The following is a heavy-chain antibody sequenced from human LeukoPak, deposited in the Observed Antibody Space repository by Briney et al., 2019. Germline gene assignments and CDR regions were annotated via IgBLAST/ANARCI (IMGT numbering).Heavy chain of an antibody. CDR2: IYYSGST. CDR3: ARAIYDSSGYYWDAFDI. J-gene: IGHJ3*02. Sequence: PSETLSLTCTVSGGSISSYYWSWIRQPPGKGLEWIGYIYYSGSTNHKPSLKSRATISVDTSKNQFSLKLSSVTAADTAVYYCARAIYDSSGYYWDAFDIWGQGTMVTVSS. D-gene: IGHD3-22*01. CDR1: GGSISSYY. V-gene: IGHV4-59*01.